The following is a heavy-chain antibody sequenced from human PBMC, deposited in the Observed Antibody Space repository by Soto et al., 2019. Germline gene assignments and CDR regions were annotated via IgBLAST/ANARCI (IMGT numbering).Heavy chain of an antibody. D-gene: IGHD6-19*01. V-gene: IGHV4-31*03. CDR3: ARMYSSGSGWFHP. CDR2: FYSSGSI. Sequence: KASETLSLTCTVSGYSITAGGYYWSWIRHHPGKGLEWIGSFYSSGSIIYNPSLRSRVSISGDTSSNQFSMSLTSVTAADTARYYCARMYSSGSGWFHPWGQGTLVTVSS. J-gene: IGHJ5*02. CDR1: GYSITAGGYY.